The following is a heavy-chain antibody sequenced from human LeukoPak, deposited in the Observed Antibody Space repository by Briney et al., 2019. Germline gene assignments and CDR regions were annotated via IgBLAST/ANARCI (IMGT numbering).Heavy chain of an antibody. CDR2: INHSGST. CDR3: ARGVSYSGGWTRWFDP. CDR1: GGSFSGYY. D-gene: IGHD6-19*01. Sequence: PSETLSLTCAVYGGSFSGYYWSWIRQPPGKGLEWIGEINHSGSTNYNPSLKSRVTISVDTSKNQFSLKLSSVTAADTAVYYCARGVSYSGGWTRWFDPWGQGTLVTVSS. J-gene: IGHJ5*02. V-gene: IGHV4-34*01.